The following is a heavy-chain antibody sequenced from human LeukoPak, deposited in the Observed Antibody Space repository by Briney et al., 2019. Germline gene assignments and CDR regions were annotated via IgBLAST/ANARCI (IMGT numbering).Heavy chain of an antibody. CDR2: IYYSGTT. CDR3: ARYVVVTTKYYFDY. V-gene: IGHV4-39*01. CDR1: GGSIAISGYY. D-gene: IGHD2-21*02. Sequence: PSETLSLTCTVSGGSIAISGYYWTWVRQPPGKGLESIATIYYSGTTYYNAPLKSRVTISVDTSKNQFSVKLSSVTAADTAVYYCARYVVVTTKYYFDYWGQGTLVTVSS. J-gene: IGHJ4*02.